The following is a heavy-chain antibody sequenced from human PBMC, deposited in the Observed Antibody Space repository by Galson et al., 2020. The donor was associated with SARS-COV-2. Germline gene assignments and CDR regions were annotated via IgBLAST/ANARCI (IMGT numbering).Heavy chain of an antibody. CDR1: GGSFSGYF. CDR2: VNHSGST. Sequence: SETLSLTCAVYGGSFSGYFWSWIRQPPGKGLEWIGEVNHSGSTNYNPSLKSRVTISVDTSKNQFSLKLSSVTAADTAVYYCARGLDGTGRFNGWDYWGQGTLVTVSS. CDR3: ARGLDGTGRFNGWDY. V-gene: IGHV4-34*01. J-gene: IGHJ4*02. D-gene: IGHD2-8*02.